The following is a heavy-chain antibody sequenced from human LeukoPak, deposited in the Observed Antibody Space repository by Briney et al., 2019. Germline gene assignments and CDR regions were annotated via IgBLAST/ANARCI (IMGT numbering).Heavy chain of an antibody. CDR3: ARDSSSSFLDY. D-gene: IGHD6-6*01. V-gene: IGHV3-33*01. J-gene: IGHJ4*02. Sequence: GGSLRLSCAASGFTFSSYGMHWVRQAPGKGLEWVAVIWYDGSNKYYADSVKGRFTISRDNSKNTLYLQMNSLRAEDTAVYYCARDSSSSFLDYWGQGTLVTVSS. CDR1: GFTFSSYG. CDR2: IWYDGSNK.